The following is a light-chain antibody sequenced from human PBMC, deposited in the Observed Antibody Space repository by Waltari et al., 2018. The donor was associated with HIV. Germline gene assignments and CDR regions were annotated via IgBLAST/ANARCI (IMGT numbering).Light chain of an antibody. V-gene: IGKV3-15*01. CDR1: QSVSSK. CDR2: GAS. CDR3: QQYNNWPPEGT. Sequence: EIVMTQSPATLSVSPGERATLSCRASQSVSSKLAWYQQKPGQAPRLLIYGASTRATGIPARFSGSGSGTEFTLTISSLQSEDFAVYYCQQYNNWPPEGTFGQGTKVEIK. J-gene: IGKJ1*01.